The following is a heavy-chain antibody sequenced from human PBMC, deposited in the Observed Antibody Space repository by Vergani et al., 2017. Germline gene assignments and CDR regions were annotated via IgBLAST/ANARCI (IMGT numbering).Heavy chain of an antibody. D-gene: IGHD4-17*01. CDR1: GGSISSGGYY. V-gene: IGHV4-31*03. Sequence: QVQLQESGPGLVKPSQTLTLTCTVSGGSISSGGYYWSWIRQHPGKGLEWIGYIYYSGSTYYNPSLKSRVTISVDTSKNQFSLKLSSVTAADTAVYYCARGVTVTTGPEWFDPWGQGTLVTVSS. CDR2: IYYSGST. CDR3: ARGVTVTTGPEWFDP. J-gene: IGHJ5*02.